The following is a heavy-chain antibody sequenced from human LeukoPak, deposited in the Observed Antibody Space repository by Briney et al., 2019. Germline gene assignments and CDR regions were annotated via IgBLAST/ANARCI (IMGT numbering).Heavy chain of an antibody. CDR1: GSSISGYY. D-gene: IGHD5-18*01. J-gene: IGHJ1*01. CDR2: INTSGGS. V-gene: IGHV4-4*07. CDR3: ARVSPPGYGILEN. Sequence: SETLSLTCTVSGSSISGYYWSWIRQPAGKGLEWIGRINTSGGSNYNPSLKSRVTMSVDTSKNQFSLKVSSVTAADTAVYYYARVSPPGYGILENWGQGTLVTVSS.